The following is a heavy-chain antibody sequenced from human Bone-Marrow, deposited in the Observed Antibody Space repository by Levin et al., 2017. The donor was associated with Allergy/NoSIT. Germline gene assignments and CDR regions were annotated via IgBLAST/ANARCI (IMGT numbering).Heavy chain of an antibody. CDR2: IYYSGST. CDR3: ARFWGESGYSSGTDAFDI. CDR1: GGSISSSSYY. Sequence: SCTVSGGSISSSSYYWGWIRQPPGKGLEWIGSIYYSGSTYYNPSLKSRVTISVDTSKNQFSLKLSSVTAADTAVYYCARFWGESGYSSGTDAFDIWGQGTMVTVSS. V-gene: IGHV4-39*07. J-gene: IGHJ3*02. D-gene: IGHD6-19*01.